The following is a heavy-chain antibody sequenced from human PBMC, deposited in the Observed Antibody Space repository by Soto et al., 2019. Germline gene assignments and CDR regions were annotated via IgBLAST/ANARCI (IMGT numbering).Heavy chain of an antibody. V-gene: IGHV1-2*02. CDR3: ASLEATRSIAAADY. J-gene: IGHJ4*02. CDR2: INPNSGGT. CDR1: GYTFTGYY. D-gene: IGHD6-13*01. Sequence: GASVKVSCKASGYTFTGYYMHWVRQAPGQELEWMGWINPNSGGTNYAQKFQGRVTMTRDTSISTAHLELSRLGSDDTAVYYCASLEATRSIAAADYWRRGTRGTASS.